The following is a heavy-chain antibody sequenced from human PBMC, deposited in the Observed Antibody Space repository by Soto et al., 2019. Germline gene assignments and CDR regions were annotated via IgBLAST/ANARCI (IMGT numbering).Heavy chain of an antibody. CDR2: ISGSCGST. CDR3: AKGGPIVVVVAANFSFHFDY. D-gene: IGHD2-15*01. CDR1: RFTFSSYY. V-gene: IGHV3-23*01. J-gene: IGHJ4*02. Sequence: GGSLRLSCASSRFTFSSYYMSWVRQSPGRGLEXVSVISGSCGSTYYSDSVTGLFTISRDNSKNTPYRQMKSLRAEDRAAYYCAKGGPIVVVVAANFSFHFDYWGQGTLVTVSS.